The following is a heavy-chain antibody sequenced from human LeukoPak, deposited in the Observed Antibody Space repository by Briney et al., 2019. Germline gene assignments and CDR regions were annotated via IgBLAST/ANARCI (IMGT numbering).Heavy chain of an antibody. D-gene: IGHD2/OR15-2a*01. CDR3: ARDLWGSGMDV. Sequence: GGSLRLSCAASGFTFSSYWMSWVRQAPGKGLEWVANIKQDGSEMYYVDSVKGRFTISRDNSKNTLYLQMNSLRAEDTAVYYCARDLWGSGMDVWGQGTTVTVSS. V-gene: IGHV3-7*03. CDR2: IKQDGSEM. J-gene: IGHJ6*02. CDR1: GFTFSSYW.